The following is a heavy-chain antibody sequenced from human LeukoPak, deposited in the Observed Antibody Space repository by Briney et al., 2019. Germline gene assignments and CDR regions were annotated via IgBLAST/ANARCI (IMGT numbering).Heavy chain of an antibody. J-gene: IGHJ4*02. Sequence: GGSLRLSCAASGFTFSSYSMNWVRQAPGKGLEWVSSISSSSSYIYYADSVKGRFTISRDNAKNTLYVQMNSLGPEDTALYYCARDRGYCSGGSCYSAFDYWGQGTLVTVSS. CDR2: ISSSSSYI. V-gene: IGHV3-21*01. D-gene: IGHD2-15*01. CDR1: GFTFSSYS. CDR3: ARDRGYCSGGSCYSAFDY.